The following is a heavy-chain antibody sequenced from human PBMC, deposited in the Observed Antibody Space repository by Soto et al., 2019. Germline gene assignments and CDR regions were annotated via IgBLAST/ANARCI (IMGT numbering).Heavy chain of an antibody. J-gene: IGHJ6*03. CDR1: GYSFTSYW. D-gene: IGHD5-12*01. V-gene: IGHV5-51*01. CDR3: ARQGGYDNYYYYMDV. Sequence: PGESLKISCKGSGYSFTSYWIGWVRQMLGKGLEWMGIIYPGDSDTRYSPSFQGQVTISADKSISTAYPQWSSLKASDTAMYYCARQGGYDNYYYYMDVWGKGTTVTVSS. CDR2: IYPGDSDT.